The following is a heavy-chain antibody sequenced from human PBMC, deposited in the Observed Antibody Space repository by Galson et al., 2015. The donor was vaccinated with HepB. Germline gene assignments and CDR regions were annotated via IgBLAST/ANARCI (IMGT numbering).Heavy chain of an antibody. CDR3: AKVHCGATSCSRIDD. CDR1: GFTFSTHA. D-gene: IGHD2-2*01. J-gene: IGHJ4*02. CDR2: ISGSGDTI. Sequence: SLRLSCAASGFTFSTHAMSWVRQAPGKGLAWVSAISGSGDTIYYADSVMGRFTISRDNSKNTLYLQMNSLRAEDTAVYYCAKVHCGATSCSRIDDLGQGTLVTVAS. V-gene: IGHV3-23*01.